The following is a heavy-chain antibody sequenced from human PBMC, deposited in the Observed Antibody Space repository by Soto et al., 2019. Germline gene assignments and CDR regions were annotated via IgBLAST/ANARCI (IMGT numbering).Heavy chain of an antibody. CDR1: GGSISSSSYY. V-gene: IGHV4-39*01. CDR2: IYYSGST. Sequence: SETLSLPCTVSGGSISSSSYYWGWIRQPPGKGLEWIGSIYYSGSTYYNPSLKSRVTISVDTSKNQFSLKLSSVTAADTAVYYCARHWRITMVRGVLYSNWFDPWGQGTLVTVSS. D-gene: IGHD3-10*01. CDR3: ARHWRITMVRGVLYSNWFDP. J-gene: IGHJ5*02.